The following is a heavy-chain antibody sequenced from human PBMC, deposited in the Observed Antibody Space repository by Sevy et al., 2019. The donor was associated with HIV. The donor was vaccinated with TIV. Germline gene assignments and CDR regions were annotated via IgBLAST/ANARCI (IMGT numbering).Heavy chain of an antibody. J-gene: IGHJ4*02. CDR3: AKGRPGSGYAGAAAGD. V-gene: IGHV7-4-1*02. Sequence: ASVKVSCKASGYRFTSYAMHWVRQAPGQGLEWMGWINANTGKPTYAQGFTGRFVFSLDTSVNTAYLQISSLKAEDTAVYYCAKGRPGSGYAGAAAGDWGQGTRVTVSS. D-gene: IGHD5-12*01. CDR1: GYRFTSYA. CDR2: INANTGKP.